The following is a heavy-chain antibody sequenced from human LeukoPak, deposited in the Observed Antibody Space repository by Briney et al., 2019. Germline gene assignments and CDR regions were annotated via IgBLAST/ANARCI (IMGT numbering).Heavy chain of an antibody. V-gene: IGHV1-46*01. CDR1: GYSFTIYY. Sequence: ASVKVSCKASGYSFTIYYIYWVRQAPGQGLEWMGKINPSSGSTMYTENFQGRVTFTTEPSASTVYMVVSSLRSEDTAVYYCARDTTVTTDPYYGMDVWGQGTTVTVSS. D-gene: IGHD4-17*01. CDR3: ARDTTVTTDPYYGMDV. CDR2: INPSSGST. J-gene: IGHJ6*01.